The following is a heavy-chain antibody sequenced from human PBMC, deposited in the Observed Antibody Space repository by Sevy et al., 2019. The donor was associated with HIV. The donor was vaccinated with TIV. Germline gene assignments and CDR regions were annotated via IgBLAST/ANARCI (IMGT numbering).Heavy chain of an antibody. CDR1: GFTFSSYA. J-gene: IGHJ6*02. Sequence: GGSLRLSCAASGFTFSSYAMSWVRQAPGKGLEWVSSVSVTGRSTYYADSVEGRFTISRDNSKSTLYLQMNSLRADDTAVYYCAKGYCSGGSCPRDYYYYGMDVWGQGTTVTVSS. D-gene: IGHD2-15*01. V-gene: IGHV3-23*01. CDR2: VSVTGRST. CDR3: AKGYCSGGSCPRDYYYYGMDV.